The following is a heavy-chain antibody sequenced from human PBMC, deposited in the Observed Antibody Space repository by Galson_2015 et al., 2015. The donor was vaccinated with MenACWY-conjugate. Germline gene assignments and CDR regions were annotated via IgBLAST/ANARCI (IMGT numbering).Heavy chain of an antibody. CDR3: ARPVTYYYGSGSPPGWFDP. CDR2: IYPGDSDT. D-gene: IGHD3-10*01. CDR1: GYSFTSYW. Sequence: QSGAEVKKPGESLQISCKGSGYSFTSYWIGWVRQMPGKGLEWMGIIYPGDSDTRYSPSFQGQVTISADKSISTAYLQWSSLKASDTAMYYCARPVTYYYGSGSPPGWFDPWGQGTLVTVSS. J-gene: IGHJ5*02. V-gene: IGHV5-51*03.